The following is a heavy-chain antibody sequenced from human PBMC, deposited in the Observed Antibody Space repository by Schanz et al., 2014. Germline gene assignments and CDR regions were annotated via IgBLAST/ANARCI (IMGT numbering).Heavy chain of an antibody. J-gene: IGHJ4*02. CDR3: ASADGDNWVGNGLDY. Sequence: QVQMVESGGGVVQPGRSLRLSCAASGFAFSVYGMHWVRQAPGKGPEWVAVIWSDGSTKYYADSVKGRFTISRDNSKNTLYLQMLSLRSDDTAVYSCASADGDNWVGNGLDYWGQGTRVTVSS. CDR1: GFAFSVYG. CDR2: IWSDGSTK. V-gene: IGHV3-33*03. D-gene: IGHD1-1*01.